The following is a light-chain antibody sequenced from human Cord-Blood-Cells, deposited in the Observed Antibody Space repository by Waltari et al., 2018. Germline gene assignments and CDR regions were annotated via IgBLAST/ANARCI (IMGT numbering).Light chain of an antibody. CDR2: WAS. CDR1: QSVLYSSNNKNY. V-gene: IGKV4-1*01. CDR3: QQYYSTPLT. J-gene: IGKJ4*01. Sequence: DIVMTQSPDSLAVSLGERATINCKSSQSVLYSSNNKNYLAWYQQKPGQPPKRLIYWASTRESGVPDRFRGSGSGTDFTLTISSLQAEDVAVYYCQQYYSTPLTFGGGTKVEIK.